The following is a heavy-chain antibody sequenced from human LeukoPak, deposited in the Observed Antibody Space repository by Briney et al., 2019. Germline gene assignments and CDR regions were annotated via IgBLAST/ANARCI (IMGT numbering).Heavy chain of an antibody. V-gene: IGHV1-18*01. CDR2: ISAYNGNT. CDR3: ARDFAAAGTWGH. J-gene: IGHJ4*02. CDR1: GYAFTNYG. Sequence: ASVNVSCKASGYAFTNYGISWVRQAPGQGLEWMGWISAYNGNTKYTQTLQGRVTMTTDTSTSTAYMELRSLRSDDTAVYYCARDFAAAGTWGHWGQGTLVIVSS. D-gene: IGHD6-13*01.